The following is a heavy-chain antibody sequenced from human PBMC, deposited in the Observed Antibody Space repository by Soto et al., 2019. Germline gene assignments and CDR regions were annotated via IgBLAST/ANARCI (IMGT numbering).Heavy chain of an antibody. Sequence: GGSLRLSCAASGFTFSSYAMTWVRQAPGKGLEWVSAISDPGVTTYYADSVKGRFTISRDNSKSTLYLQMNSLGAEDTAVYYCANGPFVSYCTSGSCYFDYWGQGTLVTVSS. J-gene: IGHJ4*02. V-gene: IGHV3-23*01. CDR3: ANGPFVSYCTSGSCYFDY. CDR2: ISDPGVTT. D-gene: IGHD2-15*01. CDR1: GFTFSSYA.